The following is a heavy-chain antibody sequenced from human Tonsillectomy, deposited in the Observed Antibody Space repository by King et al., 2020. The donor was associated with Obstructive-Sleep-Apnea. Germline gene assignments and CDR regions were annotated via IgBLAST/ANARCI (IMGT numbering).Heavy chain of an antibody. CDR2: ISYDGSNK. Sequence: VQLVESGGGVVQPGRSLRLSCAASGFTFSSYDMHWVRQAPGKGLEWVAVISYDGSNKYYADSVKGRFTISRDNSKNTLYLQMNSLRAKETAVYYCAKEPLYSSGWTSYYYYYGMDVWGQGTPVTVSS. D-gene: IGHD6-19*01. V-gene: IGHV3-30*18. CDR1: GFTFSSYD. J-gene: IGHJ6*02. CDR3: AKEPLYSSGWTSYYYYYGMDV.